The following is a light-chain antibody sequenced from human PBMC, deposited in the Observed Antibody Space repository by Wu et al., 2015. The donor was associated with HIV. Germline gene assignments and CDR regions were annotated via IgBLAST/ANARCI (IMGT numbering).Light chain of an antibody. CDR1: QSVSSSY. J-gene: IGKJ4*01. V-gene: IGKV3D-20*02. CDR2: DAS. CDR3: QQRSSWALT. Sequence: EMVLTQSPGTLSLSPGERATLSCRASQSVSSSYLAWYQQKPGQAPRLLIYDASNRANGVPARFSGSGSGTDFTLTIRNLEPEDIAVYYCQQRSSWALTFGGGTKVEIK.